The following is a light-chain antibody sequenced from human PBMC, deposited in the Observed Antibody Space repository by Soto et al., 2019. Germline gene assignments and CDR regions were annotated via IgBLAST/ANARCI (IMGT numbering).Light chain of an antibody. Sequence: DIRMTQSPSSLSASVGDRVTITCRASQSIDTHLNWYQQHPGKAPNALIYEASNLQSGVPSRFSGSGSATDFTLTISGLQPDDSATYYCHQTYSTPHTFGQGTKVDIK. CDR2: EAS. J-gene: IGKJ1*01. CDR1: QSIDTH. V-gene: IGKV1-39*01. CDR3: HQTYSTPHT.